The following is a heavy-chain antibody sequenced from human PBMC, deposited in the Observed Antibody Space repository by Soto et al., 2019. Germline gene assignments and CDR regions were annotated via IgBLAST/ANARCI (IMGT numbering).Heavy chain of an antibody. Sequence: EVQLVESGGGVVKPGGSLRLSCAASGFTFDNAWMNWVRQAPGKGLEWVGRIKSKTDGGTADYAAPVKGRFTISRDDSKNTLFLQMNRLKTEDTAVYYCTTDRGHMYDFDYWGQGTLVPVSS. D-gene: IGHD2-8*01. CDR2: IKSKTDGGTA. J-gene: IGHJ4*02. CDR3: TTDRGHMYDFDY. CDR1: GFTFDNAW. V-gene: IGHV3-15*01.